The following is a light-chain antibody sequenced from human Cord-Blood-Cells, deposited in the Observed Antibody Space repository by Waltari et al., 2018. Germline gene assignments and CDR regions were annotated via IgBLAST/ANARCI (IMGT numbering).Light chain of an antibody. CDR2: GAS. CDR1: QSVSSSY. Sequence: EIVLTQSPGTLSLSPGERATLSCRASQSVSSSYLAWYQQKPGQAPRLLIYGASSSATGIPDRFSGSGSGTDFTLTISRREPEDFAVYYCQQYGSSPQTFGQGTKLEIK. CDR3: QQYGSSPQT. J-gene: IGKJ2*01. V-gene: IGKV3-20*01.